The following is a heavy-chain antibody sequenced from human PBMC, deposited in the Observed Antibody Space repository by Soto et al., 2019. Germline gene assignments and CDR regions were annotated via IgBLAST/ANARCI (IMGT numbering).Heavy chain of an antibody. CDR3: ASLQAPGLSNY. J-gene: IGHJ4*02. Sequence: SETLSLTCAVYGGSFSGYYWSWIRQPPGKGLEWIGEINHSGSTNYNPSLKSRVTISVDTSKNQFSLKLSSVTAADTAVYYCASLQAPGLSNYWGQGTLVTVSS. CDR2: INHSGST. D-gene: IGHD1-1*01. CDR1: GGSFSGYY. V-gene: IGHV4-34*01.